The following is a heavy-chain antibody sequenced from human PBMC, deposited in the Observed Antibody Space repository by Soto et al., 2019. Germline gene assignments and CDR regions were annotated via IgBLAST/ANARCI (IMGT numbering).Heavy chain of an antibody. Sequence: GKGLEWVSSISSSSSYIYYADSVKGRFTISRDNAKNSLYLQMNSLRAEDTAVYYCARALYYDILTGYYDPTFDYWGQGTLVTVSS. CDR3: ARALYYDILTGYYDPTFDY. CDR2: ISSSSSYI. J-gene: IGHJ4*02. V-gene: IGHV3-21*01. D-gene: IGHD3-9*01.